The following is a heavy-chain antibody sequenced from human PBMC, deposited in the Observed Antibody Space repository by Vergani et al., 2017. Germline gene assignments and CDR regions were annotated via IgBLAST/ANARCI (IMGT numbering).Heavy chain of an antibody. D-gene: IGHD2-2*01. CDR1: GFTFSSYA. V-gene: IGHV3-23*03. CDR3: AKSGVEYCSSTSCYSLYYYYYMDV. CDR2: IYSGGSST. J-gene: IGHJ6*03. Sequence: EVQLLESGGGLVQPGGSLRLSCAASGFTFSSYAMSWVRQAPGKGLEWVSVIYSGGSSTYYADSVKGRFTISRDNSKNTLYLQMNSLRAEDTAVYYCAKSGVEYCSSTSCYSLYYYYYMDVWGKGTTVTVSS.